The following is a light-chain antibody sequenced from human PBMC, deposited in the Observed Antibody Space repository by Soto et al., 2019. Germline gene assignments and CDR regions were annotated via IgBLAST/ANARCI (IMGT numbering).Light chain of an antibody. CDR1: QSVSSY. Sequence: EIVLTQSPATLSLSPGERATLSCRASQSVSSYLAWYQQKPGQAPRLLIYDASNRATGIAARFSGSGSGTDFSLTISSLEPEDYAVYYCQQRSNWPLFTFGGGTKVEIK. V-gene: IGKV3-11*01. CDR2: DAS. J-gene: IGKJ4*01. CDR3: QQRSNWPLFT.